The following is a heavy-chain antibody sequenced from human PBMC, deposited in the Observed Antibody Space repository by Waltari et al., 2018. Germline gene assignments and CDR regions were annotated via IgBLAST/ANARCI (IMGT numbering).Heavy chain of an antibody. CDR2: IYSGGST. D-gene: IGHD5-18*01. CDR3: ASSTASSHLYYYYYGMDV. Sequence: EVQLVETGGGLIQPGGSLRLSCAASGFTVSSNYMSWFRQAPGKGLEWVSVIYSGGSTYYADSVKGRFTISRDNSKNTLYLQMNSLRAEDTAVYYCASSTASSHLYYYYYGMDVWGQGTTVTVSS. V-gene: IGHV3-53*02. J-gene: IGHJ6*02. CDR1: GFTVSSNY.